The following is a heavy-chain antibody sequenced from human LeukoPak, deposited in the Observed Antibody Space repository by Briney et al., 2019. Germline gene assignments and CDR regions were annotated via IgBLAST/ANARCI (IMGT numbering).Heavy chain of an antibody. CDR2: VSGSGDST. V-gene: IGHV3-23*01. J-gene: IGHJ3*02. Sequence: GGSLRLPCAASGFTFRSFAVSWVRQAPGKGLEWVSVVSGSGDSTYYADSVKGRFTISGDNSKNTLYLQMNSLRAEDTAIYYCTKGVVLTIFGMAWHAFDIWGQGTMVTVS. CDR3: TKGVVLTIFGMAWHAFDI. D-gene: IGHD3-3*01. CDR1: GFTFRSFA.